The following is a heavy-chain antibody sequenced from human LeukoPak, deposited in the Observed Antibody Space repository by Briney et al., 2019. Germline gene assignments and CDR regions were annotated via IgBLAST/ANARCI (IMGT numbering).Heavy chain of an antibody. D-gene: IGHD2-15*01. CDR2: IHSDGSDT. CDR3: ARGLHCSGGSCYSRPFDK. J-gene: IGHJ4*02. V-gene: IGHV3-74*01. CDR1: GFTLSDYW. Sequence: GGSLRLSCAASGFTLSDYWMHWVRQAPGKGLVWVSRIHSDGSDTSYADSVKGRFTISRDNAKNTLFLQLHSLRAEDTAVYYCARGLHCSGGSCYSRPFDKWGQGTLVTVSS.